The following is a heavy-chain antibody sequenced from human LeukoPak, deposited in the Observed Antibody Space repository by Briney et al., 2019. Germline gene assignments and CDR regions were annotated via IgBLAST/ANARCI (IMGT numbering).Heavy chain of an antibody. CDR3: ARDPENGALDI. V-gene: IGHV3-7*01. D-gene: IGHD1-1*01. Sequence: PGGSLRLSCAASGFGFSSSWMSWVRQTPGKGLEWVAGIDPTGGAIVYVDSVKGRFTISRDNAKSSVYLQMSGLRAEDSAAYYCARDPENGALDIWGQGTMVTVSS. J-gene: IGHJ3*02. CDR1: GFGFSSSW. CDR2: IDPTGGAI.